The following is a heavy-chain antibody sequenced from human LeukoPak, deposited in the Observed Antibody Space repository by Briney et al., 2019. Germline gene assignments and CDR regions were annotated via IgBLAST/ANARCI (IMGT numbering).Heavy chain of an antibody. J-gene: IGHJ4*02. D-gene: IGHD3-22*01. CDR2: ISDSGST. V-gene: IGHV4-59*11. Sequence: PSETLSLTCVVSGGSLSTHHWSWIRQSPGRGLEWIGYISDSGSTNYNPSLKSRVTISVDTSKNQFSLMLGSVAAAVTAVYYCARGYDSSAYYPFNYWGQGTLVTVSS. CDR3: ARGYDSSAYYPFNY. CDR1: GGSLSTHH.